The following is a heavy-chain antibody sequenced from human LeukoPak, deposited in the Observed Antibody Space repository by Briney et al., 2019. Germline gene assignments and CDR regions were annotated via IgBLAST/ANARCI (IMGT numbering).Heavy chain of an antibody. CDR2: IGSSTSTT. CDR3: ARVMGYSFDI. D-gene: IGHD2-21*01. J-gene: IGHJ3*02. CDR1: GFSFSSYS. V-gene: IGHV3-48*01. Sequence: PGGSLRLSCAASGFSFSSYSMNWVRQAPGKGLEWVSYIGSSTSTTYYADSVKGRFTISRDHAKNSLYLQMNSRRAEDTAAYYCARVMGYSFDIWGQGTMVTVSS.